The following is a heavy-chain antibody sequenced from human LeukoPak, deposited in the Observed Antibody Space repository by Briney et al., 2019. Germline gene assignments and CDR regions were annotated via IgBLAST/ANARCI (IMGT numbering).Heavy chain of an antibody. D-gene: IGHD2/OR15-2a*01. CDR3: ARDHVKRLHFDY. Sequence: VASVKVSCKASGYTFTGYYMHWLRQAHGEGLEWMGWINPNSGGTNYAQKFQGRVTMTRDTSISTAYMELSRLRSDDTAVYYCARDHVKRLHFDYWGQGTLVTVSS. J-gene: IGHJ4*02. CDR2: INPNSGGT. CDR1: GYTFTGYY. V-gene: IGHV1-2*02.